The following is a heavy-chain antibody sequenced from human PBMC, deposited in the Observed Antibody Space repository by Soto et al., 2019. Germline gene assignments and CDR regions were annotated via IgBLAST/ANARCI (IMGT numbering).Heavy chain of an antibody. Sequence: SETLSLTCTVSGGSISSGDYYWSWIRQPPGKGLEWIGYIYYSGSTYYNPSLKSRVTISVDTSKNQFSLKMSSVTAADTAVYYCASQLGYCSSTSCQLDYWGQGTLVTLSS. V-gene: IGHV4-30-4*01. CDR1: GGSISSGDYY. J-gene: IGHJ4*02. CDR3: ASQLGYCSSTSCQLDY. D-gene: IGHD2-2*01. CDR2: IYYSGST.